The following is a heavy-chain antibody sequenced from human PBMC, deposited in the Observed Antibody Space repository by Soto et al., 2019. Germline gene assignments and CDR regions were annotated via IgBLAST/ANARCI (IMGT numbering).Heavy chain of an antibody. CDR2: IIPIFGTA. CDR1: GGTFNSYA. D-gene: IGHD3-9*01. J-gene: IGHJ5*02. CDR3: ARGGLRYFDQGNWFDP. Sequence: KVSCKASGGTFNSYAISWGRQAPGQGLEWMGGIIPIFGTANYAQKFQGRVTITADESTSTAYMELSSLRSEDTAVYYCARGGLRYFDQGNWFDPWGQGTLVTV. V-gene: IGHV1-69*01.